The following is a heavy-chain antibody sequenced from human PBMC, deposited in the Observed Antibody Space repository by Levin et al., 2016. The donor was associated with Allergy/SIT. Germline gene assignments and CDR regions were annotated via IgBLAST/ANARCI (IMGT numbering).Heavy chain of an antibody. CDR2: IYYSGIA. V-gene: IGHV4-61*08. Sequence: SETLSLTCTVSGGSVSSGGYYWSWIRQPPGKGLEWIGYIYYSGIASYNPSLTSRVSMSIDTSKKQFSLNLRSVTAADTAVYYCAKWVERPAIDAIRGEYWIDPWGLGTLVTVSS. CDR1: GGSVSSGGYY. CDR3: AKWVERPAIDAIRGEYWIDP. J-gene: IGHJ5*02. D-gene: IGHD5-24*01.